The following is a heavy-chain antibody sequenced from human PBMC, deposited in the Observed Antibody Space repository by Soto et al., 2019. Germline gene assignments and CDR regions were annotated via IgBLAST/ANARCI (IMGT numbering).Heavy chain of an antibody. CDR3: ARTGVLAGDY. CDR1: GFTFSSYS. CDR2: ISSGSSTI. Sequence: EVQLVESGGGLVQPGGSLRLSCAASGFTFSSYSMNWVRQAPGKGLEWVSYISSGSSTIYYEDSVKGRFTISRDNAKNSLYLQMNSLRAEDTAVYYCARTGVLAGDYWGQGTLVTVSS. V-gene: IGHV3-48*01. D-gene: IGHD2-15*01. J-gene: IGHJ4*02.